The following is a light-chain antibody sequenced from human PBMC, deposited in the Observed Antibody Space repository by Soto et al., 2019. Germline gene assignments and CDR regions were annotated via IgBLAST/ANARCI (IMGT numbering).Light chain of an antibody. CDR2: SNN. CDR3: AAWDDSLNGPL. J-gene: IGLJ3*02. V-gene: IGLV1-44*01. CDR1: SSNIGSNA. Sequence: QSVLTQPPSASGTPGQRVTISCSGSSSNIGSNAVNWYQQLPGTAPTLLIYSNNQRPSGVPDRFSGSKSGTSASLAVNGLQCEDEADYYCAAWDDSLNGPLFGGGTQLTVL.